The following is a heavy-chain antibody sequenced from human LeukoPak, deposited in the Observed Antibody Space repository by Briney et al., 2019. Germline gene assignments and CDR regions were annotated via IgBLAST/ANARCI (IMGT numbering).Heavy chain of an antibody. D-gene: IGHD6-19*01. V-gene: IGHV4-38-2*02. CDR1: GYSISSGYY. CDR3: ASLGPYSSGWESFDY. Sequence: PSETLSLTCTVSGYSISSGYYWGWIRQPPGKGLEWIGSIYHSGSTYYNPSLKSRVTISVDTSKNQFSLKLSSVTAADTAVYYCASLGPYSSGWESFDYWGQGTLVTVSS. CDR2: IYHSGST. J-gene: IGHJ4*02.